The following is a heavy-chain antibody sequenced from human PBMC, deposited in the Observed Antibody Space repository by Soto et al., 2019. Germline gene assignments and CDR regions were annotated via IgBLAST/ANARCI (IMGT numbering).Heavy chain of an antibody. J-gene: IGHJ6*02. CDR1: GFNFNSYT. CDR3: ARDCSGGSCYPGMDV. CDR2: ISSSGYI. D-gene: IGHD2-15*01. Sequence: LRLSCAASGFNFNSYTINWVCQAPGKRLEWLSSISSSGYIFSTDSVRGRFTISRDNAKNSVYLQINSLRAEDTAVYFCARDCSGGSCYPGMDVWGQGTTVTVSS. V-gene: IGHV3-21*01.